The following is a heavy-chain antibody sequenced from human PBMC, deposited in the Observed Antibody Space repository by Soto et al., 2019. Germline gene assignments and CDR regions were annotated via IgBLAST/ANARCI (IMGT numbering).Heavy chain of an antibody. CDR3: AHSELELRAGWFDP. CDR1: GFSLSTSGVG. V-gene: IGHV2-5*02. Sequence: QITLKESGPTLVKPTQTLTLTCTFSGFSLSTSGVGVGWIRQPPGKALEWLALIYWDDDKRYSPSLKSRLTLTKVTSKNQVVLTMTNMDPVDTPTYYCAHSELELRAGWFDPWGQGTLVTVSS. D-gene: IGHD1-7*01. J-gene: IGHJ5*02. CDR2: IYWDDDK.